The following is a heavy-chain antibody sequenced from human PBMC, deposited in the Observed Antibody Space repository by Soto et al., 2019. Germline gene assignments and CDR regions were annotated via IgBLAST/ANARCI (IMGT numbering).Heavy chain of an antibody. CDR3: ARGIGYYFDS. D-gene: IGHD5-12*01. J-gene: IGHJ4*02. Sequence: SETLSLTCAVSGGSISSSSYFWGWIRQPPGKGLEWIGNVHYRGSTYYNASLTSRVTISVDTSKNQFSLKLSSVTAADSAVYSCARGIGYYFDSWGQGTLVTVSS. CDR1: GGSISSSSYF. V-gene: IGHV4-39*01. CDR2: VHYRGST.